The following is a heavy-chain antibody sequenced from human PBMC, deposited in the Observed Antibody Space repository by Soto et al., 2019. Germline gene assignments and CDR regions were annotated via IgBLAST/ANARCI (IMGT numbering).Heavy chain of an antibody. CDR2: IYYSGST. Sequence: QVQLQESGPGLVKPSQTLSLTCTVSGGSISSGDYYWSWIRQPPGKGLEWIGYIYYSGSTYYNPSRKSRDTISVDTSKNQSSLKLSSVTAADTAVYYCARCGGGSSWYAGYYFDYWGQGTLVTVSS. CDR1: GGSISSGDYY. J-gene: IGHJ4*02. CDR3: ARCGGGSSWYAGYYFDY. D-gene: IGHD6-13*01. V-gene: IGHV4-30-4*01.